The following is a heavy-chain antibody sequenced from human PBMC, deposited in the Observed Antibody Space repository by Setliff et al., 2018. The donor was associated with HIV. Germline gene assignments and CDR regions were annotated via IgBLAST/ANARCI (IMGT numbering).Heavy chain of an antibody. J-gene: IGHJ4*02. V-gene: IGHV5-51*01. CDR1: GYSFVSYW. D-gene: IGHD1-20*01. CDR2: VYPPDSET. CDR3: VRHITNPRWAYFDY. Sequence: LKISCQGFGYSFVSYWIGWVRHRPGKGLEWMAIVYPPDSETVYSPSFQGQVTISVDNSISTTFLQWSSLRASDTAIYFCVRHITNPRWAYFDYWGQGTPVTVSS.